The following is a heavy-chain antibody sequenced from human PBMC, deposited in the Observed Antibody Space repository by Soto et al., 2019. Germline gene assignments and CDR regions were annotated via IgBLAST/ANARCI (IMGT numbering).Heavy chain of an antibody. V-gene: IGHV4-34*01. J-gene: IGHJ6*02. CDR3: ARGRRVAGLGSGSYYYYYYYYGMDV. CDR1: GGSFSGYY. Sequence: PSETLSLTCAVYGGSFSGYYWSWIRQPPGKGLEWIGEINHSGSTNYNPSLKSRVTISVDTSKNQFSLKLSSVTAAETAVYYCARGRRVAGLGSGSYYYYYYYYGMDVWGQGTTVTVSS. D-gene: IGHD3-10*01. CDR2: INHSGST.